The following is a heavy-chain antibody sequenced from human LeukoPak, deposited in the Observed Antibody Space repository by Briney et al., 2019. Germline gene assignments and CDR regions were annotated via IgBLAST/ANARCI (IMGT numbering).Heavy chain of an antibody. V-gene: IGHV3-23*01. CDR3: ARGSGYSYAFTGRERTKSRLDY. CDR2: ISWNGYST. CDR1: GISFSGYA. Sequence: GGSLRLSCAASGISFSGYAMTWVRQAPGKGLEWVSLISWNGYSTSYGDSVKGRFTISRDNSKNTLYLQMNSLRAEDTALYYCARGSGYSYAFTGRERTKSRLDYWGQGTLVTVSS. D-gene: IGHD5-18*01. J-gene: IGHJ4*02.